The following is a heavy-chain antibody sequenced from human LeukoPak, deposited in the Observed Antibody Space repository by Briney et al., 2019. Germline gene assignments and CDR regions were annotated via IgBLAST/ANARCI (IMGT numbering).Heavy chain of an antibody. CDR2: IYHSGST. J-gene: IGHJ4*02. CDR1: GYSISSGYY. V-gene: IGHV4-38-2*02. CDR3: AREGGSYFSAPFEY. Sequence: SETLSLTCAVSGYSISSGYYWGWIRQPPGKGLEWIGSIYHSGSTYYNPSLKSRVTISVDTSKNQFSLKLSSVTAADTAVYYCAREGGSYFSAPFEYWGQGTLVTVSS. D-gene: IGHD1-26*01.